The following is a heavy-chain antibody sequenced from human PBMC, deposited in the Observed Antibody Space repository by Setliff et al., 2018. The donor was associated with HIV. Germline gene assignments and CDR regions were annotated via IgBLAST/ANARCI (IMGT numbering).Heavy chain of an antibody. D-gene: IGHD6-19*01. CDR2: IYTSGSV. J-gene: IGHJ4*02. CDR1: GGSISSYY. CDR3: ARSPRIGVAGEFEY. V-gene: IGHV4-4*09. Sequence: LSLTCTVSGGSISSYYWSWIRQPPGRGLEWSGYIYTSGSVNYNPSLNSRVTISVDTSKNQFSLKVNSVTAADTAVYYCARSPRIGVAGEFEYWGQGTLVTVSS.